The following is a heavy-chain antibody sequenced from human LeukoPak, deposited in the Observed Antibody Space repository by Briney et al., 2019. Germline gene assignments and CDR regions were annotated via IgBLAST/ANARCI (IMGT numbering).Heavy chain of an antibody. D-gene: IGHD6-19*01. CDR1: GFTFGDYA. Sequence: PGGSLRLSCTASGFTFGDYAMSWVRQAPGKGLEWVGFIRSKAYGGTTEYAASVKGRFTISRDDSKSIAYLQMNSLKTEDTAVYYCTRDVAVAGSYYFDYWGQGILVTVSS. J-gene: IGHJ4*02. V-gene: IGHV3-49*04. CDR3: TRDVAVAGSYYFDY. CDR2: IRSKAYGGTT.